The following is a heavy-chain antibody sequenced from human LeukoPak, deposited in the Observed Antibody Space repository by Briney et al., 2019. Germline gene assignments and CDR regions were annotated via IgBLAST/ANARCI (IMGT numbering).Heavy chain of an antibody. CDR2: IYYSGST. D-gene: IGHD3-22*01. CDR3: ARGGRLLGKFDY. CDR1: GGSITNYY. J-gene: IGHJ4*02. Sequence: SETLSLTCTVSGGSITNYYWSWIRQPPGKGLEWIGYIYYSGSTNYNPSLKSRVTISVDTSTNQFSLKLSSVTAADTAVYFCARGGRLLGKFDYWGQGTLVGVSS. V-gene: IGHV4-59*01.